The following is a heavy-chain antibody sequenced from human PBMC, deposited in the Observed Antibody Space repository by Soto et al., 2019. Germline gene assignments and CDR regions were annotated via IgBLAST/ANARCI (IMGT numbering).Heavy chain of an antibody. CDR1: GGSISSYY. V-gene: IGHV4-59*01. J-gene: IGHJ5*02. Sequence: QVQLQESGPGLVKPSETLSLTCTVSGGSISSYYWSWIRQPPGKGLEWIGYIYYSGSTNYNPSLKSRVTISVDTSKTRFSLQLSSVTAADTAVYYCARDAYYYGSGASWFDPWGQGTLVTVSS. CDR3: ARDAYYYGSGASWFDP. CDR2: IYYSGST. D-gene: IGHD3-10*01.